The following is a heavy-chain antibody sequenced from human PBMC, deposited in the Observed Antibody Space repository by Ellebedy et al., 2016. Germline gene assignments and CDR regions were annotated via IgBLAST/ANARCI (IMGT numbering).Heavy chain of an antibody. CDR3: ASGGRGYFDL. D-gene: IGHD2-15*01. V-gene: IGHV1-69*13. CDR2: IIPMFGTT. CDR1: GGSNYA. Sequence: ASVKVSCKASGGSNYAISWLRQAPRQGLEWMGGIIPMFGTTNYAQKFQGRVTITADESTRTAYMELSSLRSEDLAVYYCASGGRGYFDLWGRGTLVTVSS. J-gene: IGHJ2*01.